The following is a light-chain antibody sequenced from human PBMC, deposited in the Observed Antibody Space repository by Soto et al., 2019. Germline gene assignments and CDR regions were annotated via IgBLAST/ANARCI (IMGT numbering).Light chain of an antibody. CDR1: SSNIGAGYD. CDR3: QSYDSSLSGVV. Sequence: QSVLTQPPSVSGAPGQRVTISCTGSSSNIGAGYDVHWYQQLPGTAPKLLIYGNSNRPSGVPDRFSGSKSGTSASLAITGLQAEDEAYYYCQSYDSSLSGVVFDGGTKLTVL. CDR2: GNS. V-gene: IGLV1-40*01. J-gene: IGLJ2*01.